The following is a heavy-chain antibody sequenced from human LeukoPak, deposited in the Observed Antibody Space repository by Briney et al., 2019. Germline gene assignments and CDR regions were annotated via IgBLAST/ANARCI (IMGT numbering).Heavy chain of an antibody. Sequence: LRLSXAASGFTFSSYEMNWVRQAPGKGLEWVSYISSSGSTIYYADSVKGRFTISRDNAKNSLYLQMNSLRAEDTAVYYCARVGATEGYWGQGTLVTVSS. CDR2: ISSSGSTI. CDR1: GFTFSSYE. CDR3: ARVGATEGY. V-gene: IGHV3-48*03. D-gene: IGHD1-26*01. J-gene: IGHJ4*02.